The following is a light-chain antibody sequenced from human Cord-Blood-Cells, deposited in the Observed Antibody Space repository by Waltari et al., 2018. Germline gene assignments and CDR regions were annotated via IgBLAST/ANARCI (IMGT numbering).Light chain of an antibody. CDR1: SSNIGAGYD. CDR3: QSYDSSLSGWV. Sequence: QSVLTQPPSVSGAPGQRVTISCTGSSSNIGAGYDVHWYQQLPGTAPKLLIYGTSNRPSGFPGRFSGSKSGTSASLAITGLQAEDEADYYCQSYDSSLSGWVFGGGTKLTVL. CDR2: GTS. V-gene: IGLV1-40*01. J-gene: IGLJ3*02.